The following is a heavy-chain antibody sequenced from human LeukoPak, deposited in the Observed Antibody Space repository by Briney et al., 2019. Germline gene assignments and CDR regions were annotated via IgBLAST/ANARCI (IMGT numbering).Heavy chain of an antibody. Sequence: PSETLSLTCTVSGGSISSYYWSWIRQPPGKGLEWIGYIYYSGSTNYNPSLKSRVTISVDTSKNQFSLKLSSVTAADTAVYYCAREYCSGGSCGYFDYWGQGTLVTVSS. CDR1: GGSISSYY. CDR2: IYYSGST. V-gene: IGHV4-59*01. D-gene: IGHD2-15*01. J-gene: IGHJ4*02. CDR3: AREYCSGGSCGYFDY.